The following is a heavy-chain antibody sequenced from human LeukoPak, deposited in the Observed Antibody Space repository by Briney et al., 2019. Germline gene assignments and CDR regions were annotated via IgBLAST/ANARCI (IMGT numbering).Heavy chain of an antibody. V-gene: IGHV4-34*01. Sequence: LETLTLTCAVYGESFTGYYWTWIRQPPGKGLEWIGEINHSGSTNYNPSLKSRVTISVDTSKNQFSLNMNSVTAADTAVYYCARACTSCYGRGWLDPWGQGTLVTVSS. J-gene: IGHJ5*02. CDR1: GESFTGYY. CDR3: ARACTSCYGRGWLDP. D-gene: IGHD2-2*01. CDR2: INHSGST.